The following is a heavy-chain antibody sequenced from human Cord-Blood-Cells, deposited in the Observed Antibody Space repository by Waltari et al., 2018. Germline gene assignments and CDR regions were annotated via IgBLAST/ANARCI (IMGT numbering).Heavy chain of an antibody. J-gene: IGHJ4*02. CDR3: AREDTAMVIDY. V-gene: IGHV1-69*04. CDR1: FSSYA. CDR2: IIPILGIA. Sequence: FSSYAISWVRQAPGQGLEWMGRIIPILGIANYAQKFQGRVTITADKSTSTAYMELSSLRSEDTAVYYCAREDTAMVIDYWGQGTLVTVSS. D-gene: IGHD5-18*01.